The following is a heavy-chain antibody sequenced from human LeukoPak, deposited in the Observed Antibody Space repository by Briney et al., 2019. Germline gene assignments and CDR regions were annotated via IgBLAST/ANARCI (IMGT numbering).Heavy chain of an antibody. CDR2: FSYGGGNK. CDR3: ARDLYNYGSQLLI. J-gene: IGHJ4*02. CDR1: GFTFSNYA. D-gene: IGHD5-18*01. Sequence: PGGSLRLSCAASGFTFSNYAIHWVRQAPGKGLEGVAVFSYGGGNKYYADSVKGRFTISRDNSKNTVYLQMNSLRPEDTAVYYCARDLYNYGSQLLIWGQGTLVTVSS. V-gene: IGHV3-30-3*01.